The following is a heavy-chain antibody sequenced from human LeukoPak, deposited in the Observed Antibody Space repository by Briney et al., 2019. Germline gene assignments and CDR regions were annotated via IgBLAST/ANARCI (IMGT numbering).Heavy chain of an antibody. V-gene: IGHV1-18*01. CDR1: GYTFTSYG. CDR2: ISAYNGNT. Sequence: ASVKVSCKASGYTFTSYGISWVRQAPGQRLEWMGWISAYNGNTNYAQKLQGRVTMTTDTSTSTAYMELRSLRSDDTAVYYCARGYRYYVWGSYRYTDLSYWGQGTLVTVSS. D-gene: IGHD3-16*02. J-gene: IGHJ4*02. CDR3: ARGYRYYVWGSYRYTDLSY.